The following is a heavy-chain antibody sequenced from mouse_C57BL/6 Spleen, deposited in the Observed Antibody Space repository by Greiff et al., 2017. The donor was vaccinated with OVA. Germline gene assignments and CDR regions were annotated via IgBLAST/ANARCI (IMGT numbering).Heavy chain of an antibody. CDR3: ASGNWDEGFAY. CDR2: IDPSDSYT. Sequence: VQLQQPGAELVMPGASVKLSCKASGYTFTSYWMHWVKQRPGQGLEWIGEIDPSDSYTNYNQKFKGKSTLTVDKSSSTAYMQLSSLTSEDSAVYYCASGNWDEGFAYWGQGTLVTVSA. J-gene: IGHJ3*01. V-gene: IGHV1-69*01. D-gene: IGHD4-1*01. CDR1: GYTFTSYW.